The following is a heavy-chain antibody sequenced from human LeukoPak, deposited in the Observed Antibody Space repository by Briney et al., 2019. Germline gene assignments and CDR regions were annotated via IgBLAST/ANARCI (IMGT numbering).Heavy chain of an antibody. D-gene: IGHD5-12*01. CDR1: GGSISSYY. CDR3: ARHRGTGYNPVDY. CDR2: IYYSGTT. J-gene: IGHJ4*02. Sequence: SSETLSLTCTVSGGSISSYYWSWIRQPPGRRLGWIGYIYYSGTTNYNPSLKSRVTISVDTSKNQLSLKLSSVTASDTAIYYCARHRGTGYNPVDYWGQGTLVTVSS. V-gene: IGHV4-59*08.